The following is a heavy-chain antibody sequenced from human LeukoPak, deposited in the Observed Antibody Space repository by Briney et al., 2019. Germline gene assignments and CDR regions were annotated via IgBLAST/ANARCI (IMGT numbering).Heavy chain of an antibody. J-gene: IGHJ5*02. D-gene: IGHD6-19*01. CDR3: ARRAYSSGCYWFDP. V-gene: IGHV4-59*08. Sequence: SETLSLTCTVSGGSISSYYWSWIRQPPGKGLEWIGYIYHSGSTNYNPSLKSRVTISVDPSKNQFSLNLSSVTAADTAVYYRARRAYSSGCYWFDPWGQGTLVTVPS. CDR1: GGSISSYY. CDR2: IYHSGST.